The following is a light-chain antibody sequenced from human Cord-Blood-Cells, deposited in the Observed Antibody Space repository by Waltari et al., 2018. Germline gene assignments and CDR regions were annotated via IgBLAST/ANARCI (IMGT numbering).Light chain of an antibody. V-gene: IGKV4-1*01. CDR3: QQYDSTPYT. J-gene: IGKJ2*01. CDR1: QSVLYSSNNKNY. Sequence: DIVMTHSLDSLAVYLVVQATINCKSSQSVLYSSNNKNYLAWYQQKPGQPPRLLIYWASTRETGVPDRFSGSGSGTDFTLTISSLQAEDVAVYYCQQYDSTPYTFGQGTKLEIK. CDR2: WAS.